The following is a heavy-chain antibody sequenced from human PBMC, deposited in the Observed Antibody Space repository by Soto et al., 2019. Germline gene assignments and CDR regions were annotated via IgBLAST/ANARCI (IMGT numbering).Heavy chain of an antibody. Sequence: QVQLVQSGAEVKKPGSSVKVSCKASGGTFSSYAISWVRQAPGQGLEWMGGIIPMFGTANYAQTFQGRVMITDDESPSTAYMEMSSLRAEVTDVNYCARGYYDSSGYYRGGRGDGMDVWGQGTTVTVSS. CDR2: IIPMFGTA. J-gene: IGHJ6*02. D-gene: IGHD3-22*01. CDR3: ARGYYDSSGYYRGGRGDGMDV. CDR1: GGTFSSYA. V-gene: IGHV1-69*01.